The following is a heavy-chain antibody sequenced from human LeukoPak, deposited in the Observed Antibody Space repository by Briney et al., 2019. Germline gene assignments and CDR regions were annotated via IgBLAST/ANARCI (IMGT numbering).Heavy chain of an antibody. J-gene: IGHJ4*02. CDR1: GFSFSSYG. CDR2: ISSTGGTT. Sequence: GGTLRLSCAASGFSFSSYGMSWVRQAPGKGLEWVSAISSTGGTTYYADSVKGRFTISRDNSKNTLYLQMNSLRAEDTAVYYCARGESPLLWFGEFFIFDYWGQGTLVTVSS. CDR3: ARGESPLLWFGEFFIFDY. D-gene: IGHD3-10*01. V-gene: IGHV3-23*01.